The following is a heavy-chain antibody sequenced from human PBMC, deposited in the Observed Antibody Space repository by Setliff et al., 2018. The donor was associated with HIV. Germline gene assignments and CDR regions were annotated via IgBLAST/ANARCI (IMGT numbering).Heavy chain of an antibody. J-gene: IGHJ5*02. CDR2: IIPFLGIT. Sequence: VASVKVSCKASGGTLSSYGVNWVRQSPGQGLEWMGGIIPFLGITTFAQNFQDRVTITADKSSTTVYMELSSLRSEDTAFYYCARSSEASVTLGGWFDPWAREPWSPSPQ. CDR3: ARSSEASVTLGGWFDP. D-gene: IGHD3-16*01. V-gene: IGHV1-69*10. CDR1: GGTLSSYG.